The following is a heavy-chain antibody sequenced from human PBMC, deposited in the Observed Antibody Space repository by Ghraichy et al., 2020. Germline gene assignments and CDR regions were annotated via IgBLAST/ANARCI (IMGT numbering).Heavy chain of an antibody. CDR3: ARDGSSTAPTSWVYYYMDV. V-gene: IGHV1-2*06. CDR2: INPNSGGT. D-gene: IGHD6-6*01. J-gene: IGHJ6*03. Sequence: ASVKVSCKASGYTFIGYYMHWVRQAPGQGLEWMGRINPNSGGTSYARKFQGRVTMTRDTSISTAYMELSSLRSDDAAVYHCARDGSSTAPTSWVYYYMDVWGQGTTVTVSS. CDR1: GYTFIGYY.